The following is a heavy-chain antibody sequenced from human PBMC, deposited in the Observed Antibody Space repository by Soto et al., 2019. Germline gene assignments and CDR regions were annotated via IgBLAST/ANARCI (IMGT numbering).Heavy chain of an antibody. Sequence: GGSLRLSCAASGFTFSSYGMHWVRQAPGKGLEWVAVISYDGSNKYYADSVKGRFTISRDNSKNTLYLQMNSLRAEDTAVYYCASLAKDFDYWGQGTLVTVSS. CDR1: GFTFSSYG. V-gene: IGHV3-30*03. J-gene: IGHJ4*02. CDR3: ASLAKDFDY. CDR2: ISYDGSNK.